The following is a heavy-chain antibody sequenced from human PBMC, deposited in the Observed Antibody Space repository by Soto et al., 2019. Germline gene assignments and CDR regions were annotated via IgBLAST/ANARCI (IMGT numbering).Heavy chain of an antibody. CDR1: GGSFSTSS. CDR3: ARDVVRSTAGDS. Sequence: QVQLVQSGTEVKEPGSSVKVSCKASGGSFSTSSFVWVRQGPGQGLEWMGGIIPIFSRTNPAQKFQGRVTFSADESTRTPYMELRSLTSEDTAIYYCARDVVRSTAGDSWGQGTLVTVSS. D-gene: IGHD2-15*01. J-gene: IGHJ4*02. CDR2: IIPIFSRT. V-gene: IGHV1-69*01.